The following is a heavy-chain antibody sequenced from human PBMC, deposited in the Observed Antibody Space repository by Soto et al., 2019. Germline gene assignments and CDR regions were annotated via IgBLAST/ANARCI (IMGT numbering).Heavy chain of an antibody. V-gene: IGHV4-30-2*01. CDR3: ARYGDWPYYYGMDV. J-gene: IGHJ6*02. CDR2: IYHSGST. Sequence: KTSETLSLTCAVSGGSISSGGYSWSWIRQPPGKGLEWIGYIYHSGSTYYNPSLKSRVTISVDRSKNQFSLKLSSVTAADTAVYYCARYGDWPYYYGMDVWGQGTTVTVSS. D-gene: IGHD4-17*01. CDR1: GGSISSGGYS.